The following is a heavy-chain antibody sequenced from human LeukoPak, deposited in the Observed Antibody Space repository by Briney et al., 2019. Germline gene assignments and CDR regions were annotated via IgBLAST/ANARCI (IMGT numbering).Heavy chain of an antibody. J-gene: IGHJ5*02. D-gene: IGHD6-19*01. Sequence: ASVKVSCKASGYTFTGYYMHWVRQAPGQGLEWMGWINPNSGGTNYAQKFQGRVTMTRDTSISTAYMELSRLRSDDTAVYYCARDLDGIAVAITNWFDPWGQGTLATVSS. CDR2: INPNSGGT. V-gene: IGHV1-2*02. CDR1: GYTFTGYY. CDR3: ARDLDGIAVAITNWFDP.